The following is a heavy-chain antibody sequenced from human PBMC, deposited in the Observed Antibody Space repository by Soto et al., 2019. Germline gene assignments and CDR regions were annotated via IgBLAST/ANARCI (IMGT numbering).Heavy chain of an antibody. J-gene: IGHJ4*02. CDR2: IVVGSGNT. CDR1: GFTFTSSA. CDR3: AAGPRGSGSYLGY. D-gene: IGHD1-26*01. Sequence: SVKVSCKASGFTFTSSAVQWVRQARGQRLEWIGWIVVGSGNTNYAQKFQERVTIIRDMSTSTAYMELSSLRSEDTAVYYCAAGPRGSGSYLGYWGQGTLVTVSS. V-gene: IGHV1-58*01.